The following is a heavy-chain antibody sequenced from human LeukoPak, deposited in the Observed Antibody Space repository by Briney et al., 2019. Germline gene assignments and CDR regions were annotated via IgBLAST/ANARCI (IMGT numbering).Heavy chain of an antibody. J-gene: IGHJ4*02. V-gene: IGHV1-18*01. CDR2: ISAYNGNT. D-gene: IGHD6-13*01. Sequence: ASVTVSCTAYGYTFTSYGINWLRQAPGQGPEWMGWISAYNGNTKYAQTLQGRVTMTTDTSTSTAYMELRSLRSDDTAVYYCSRDLPYSSSWESIDYWGQGTLVTVSS. CDR3: SRDLPYSSSWESIDY. CDR1: GYTFTSYG.